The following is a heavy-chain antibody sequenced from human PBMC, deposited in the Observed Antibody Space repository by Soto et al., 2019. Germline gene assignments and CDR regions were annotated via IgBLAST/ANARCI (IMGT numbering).Heavy chain of an antibody. V-gene: IGHV3-21*05. D-gene: IGHD1-1*01. CDR1: RFTFRNYN. Sequence: PGGSVRLSCAASRFTFRNYNMNWVRQVPGKGLEWVAQISLGGRSINYADSVKGRFTIFRDDAENSLNLHMKSLGAGDTAHYYCVRELLYFNDSSGRAVNGFDVWGQGTTVAVS. CDR3: VRELLYFNDSSGRAVNGFDV. CDR2: ISLGGRSI. J-gene: IGHJ3*01.